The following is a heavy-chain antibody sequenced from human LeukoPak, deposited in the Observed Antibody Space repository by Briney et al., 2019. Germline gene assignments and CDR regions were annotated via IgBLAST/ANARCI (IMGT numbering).Heavy chain of an antibody. J-gene: IGHJ4*02. CDR2: IYYSGST. D-gene: IGHD1-7*01. CDR3: ARGSRELYYFDY. V-gene: IGHV4-59*01. Sequence: SETLSLTCTVSGGSISNDYWSWIRQPPGKGLEWIGYIYYSGSTNYNPSLKSRVTISVDPSNSQFSLKLSSVTAADTAVYYCARGSRELYYFDYWGQGTLVTVSS. CDR1: GGSISNDY.